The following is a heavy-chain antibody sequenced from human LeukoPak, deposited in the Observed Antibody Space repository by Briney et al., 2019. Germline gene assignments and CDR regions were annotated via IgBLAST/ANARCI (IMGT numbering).Heavy chain of an antibody. CDR3: ARAGFTFSDYFGSFFDY. CDR2: INHSGST. Sequence: SETLSLTCAVYGGSFSGYYWSWICQPPGKGLEWIGEINHSGSTNYNPSLKSRVTISVDTSKNQFSLKLSSVTAADTAVYYCARAGFTFSDYFGSFFDYWGQGTLVTVSS. J-gene: IGHJ4*02. V-gene: IGHV4-34*01. D-gene: IGHD3-10*01. CDR1: GGSFSGYY.